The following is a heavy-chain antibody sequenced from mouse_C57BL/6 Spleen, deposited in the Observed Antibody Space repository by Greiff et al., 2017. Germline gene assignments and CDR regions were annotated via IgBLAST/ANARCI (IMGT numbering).Heavy chain of an antibody. CDR1: GYTFTSYW. CDR3: SRSDYGNYEAY. J-gene: IGHJ3*01. V-gene: IGHV1-64*01. D-gene: IGHD2-1*01. Sequence: VQLQQPGAELVKPGASVKLSCKASGYTFTSYWMHWVKQRPGQGLEWIGMIHPNSGSTNYNEKFKSQATLTRDKSSSTAYMQLSSLTSEDPAVYYCSRSDYGNYEAYWGQGTLVTVSA. CDR2: IHPNSGST.